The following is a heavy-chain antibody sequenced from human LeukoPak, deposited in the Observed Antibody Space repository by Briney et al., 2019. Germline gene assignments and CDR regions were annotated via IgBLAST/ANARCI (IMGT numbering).Heavy chain of an antibody. V-gene: IGHV3-23*01. CDR3: AKEKRVGVTPPYFDY. Sequence: PGGSLRLSCAASGFTFSSYAMSWVRQAPGKGLEWFSPISGSDGSTYYADSVKGRFTISRDNSKNTLYLQMNSLRAEDTAVYYCAKEKRVGVTPPYFDYWGQGTLVTVSS. CDR2: ISGSDGST. D-gene: IGHD1-26*01. J-gene: IGHJ4*02. CDR1: GFTFSSYA.